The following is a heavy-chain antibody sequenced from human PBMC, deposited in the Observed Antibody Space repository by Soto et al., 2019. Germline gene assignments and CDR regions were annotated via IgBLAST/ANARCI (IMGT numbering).Heavy chain of an antibody. V-gene: IGHV1-18*01. CDR3: AGVRGKSSWFDF. CDR2: ISAYNGNT. D-gene: IGHD1-26*01. Sequence: WLRHSPGQGLEWMGWISAYNGNTNYAQKLQGRVTMTTDTSTSTAYMELRSLRSDDSAVYYGAGVRGKSSWFDFRVQGTLVLGSS. J-gene: IGHJ5*01.